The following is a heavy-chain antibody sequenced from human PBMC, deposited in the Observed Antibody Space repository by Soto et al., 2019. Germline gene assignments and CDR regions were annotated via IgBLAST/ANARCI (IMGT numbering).Heavy chain of an antibody. CDR3: ASVNGTTKAMN. D-gene: IGHD1-7*01. Sequence: QVQLLESGPGLVKPSQTVSLTCTVSGGSFSRGGYYWCRILQHPGKGLEWIGYIYYSRSTSYNASHKNRVTIAMDTSKSPYSLKFSSMTSEYTAVYFCASVNGTTKAMNWGQGTVVTICS. CDR2: IYYSRST. J-gene: IGHJ4*02. V-gene: IGHV4-31*03. CDR1: GGSFSRGGYY.